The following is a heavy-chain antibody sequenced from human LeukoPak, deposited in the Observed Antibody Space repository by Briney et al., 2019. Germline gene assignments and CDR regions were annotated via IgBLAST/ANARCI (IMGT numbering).Heavy chain of an antibody. V-gene: IGHV3-7*05. CDR1: GFTFNNYW. CDR2: IKEDGSER. D-gene: IGHD3-16*01. Sequence: PGGSLRLSCAASGFTFNNYWMSWFRQAPGKGLEWVANIKEDGSERYYVDSVKGRFTISRDNSKTTLYLQMNSLRAEDTAVYYCAKVGSSDYRPFEYWGQGTLVTVSS. CDR3: AKVGSSDYRPFEY. J-gene: IGHJ4*02.